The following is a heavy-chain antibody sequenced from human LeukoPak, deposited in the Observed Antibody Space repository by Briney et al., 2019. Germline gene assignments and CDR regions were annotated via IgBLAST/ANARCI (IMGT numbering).Heavy chain of an antibody. V-gene: IGHV3-23*01. D-gene: IGHD2-8*01. J-gene: IGHJ3*01. CDR1: GFTFNDYA. Sequence: GGSLRLSCAGSGFTFNDYAFNWVRQAPGKGLEWVSGIGGDGDSTYYADSVKGRFTISRDNPNNMLFLQMSSLRAEDTAIYYCAKDLYYGPHAFHVWGQGTMVTVSS. CDR3: AKDLYYGPHAFHV. CDR2: IGGDGDST.